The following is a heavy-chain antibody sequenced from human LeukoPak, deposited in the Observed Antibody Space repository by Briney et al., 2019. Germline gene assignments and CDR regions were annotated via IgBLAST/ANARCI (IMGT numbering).Heavy chain of an antibody. CDR2: IYNSGST. D-gene: IGHD6-13*01. Sequence: SETLSLTCTVSGGSISTYYWSWIRQPPGKGLEWIGYIYNSGSTNYNPSLQSRVTISVDTSKNQFSLKLTSVTAADTAVYYCAKAVAAAGRFGFDPWGQGTLVTVSS. V-gene: IGHV4-59*01. CDR3: AKAVAAAGRFGFDP. CDR1: GGSISTYY. J-gene: IGHJ5*02.